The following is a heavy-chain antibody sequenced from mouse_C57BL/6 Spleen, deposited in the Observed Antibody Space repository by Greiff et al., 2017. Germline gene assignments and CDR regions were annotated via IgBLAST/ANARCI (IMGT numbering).Heavy chain of an antibody. Sequence: VQLQQSGAELVRPGASVTLSCKASGYTFTDYEMHWVKQTPVHGLEWIGAIDPETGGTAYNQKFKGKAILTADKSSSTAYMERRSLTSEDSAVYYCTRSGITTVVDYFDYWGQGTTLTVSS. V-gene: IGHV1-15*01. CDR1: GYTFTDYE. CDR3: TRSGITTVVDYFDY. J-gene: IGHJ2*01. D-gene: IGHD1-1*01. CDR2: IDPETGGT.